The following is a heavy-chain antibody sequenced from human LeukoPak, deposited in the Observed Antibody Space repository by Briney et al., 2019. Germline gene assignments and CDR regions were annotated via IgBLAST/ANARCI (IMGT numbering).Heavy chain of an antibody. J-gene: IGHJ4*02. D-gene: IGHD3-10*01. Sequence: GGSLRLSCAASGFTFSSYSMNWVRQAPGKGLEWVSSISSISSYIYYADSVKGRFTISRDNAKNSLYLQMNSLRAEDTAVYYCAREYYYGSGSLSYWGQGTLVTVSS. CDR1: GFTFSSYS. CDR2: ISSISSYI. V-gene: IGHV3-21*01. CDR3: AREYYYGSGSLSY.